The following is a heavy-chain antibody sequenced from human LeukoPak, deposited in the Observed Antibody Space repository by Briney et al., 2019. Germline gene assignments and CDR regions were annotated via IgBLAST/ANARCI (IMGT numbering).Heavy chain of an antibody. CDR3: ARVGAHYDILTGYSYYFDY. CDR2: IIPIFGTA. J-gene: IGHJ4*02. CDR1: GGTFSSYA. V-gene: IGHV1-69*01. Sequence: SVKVSCKASGGTFSSYAISWVRQAPGQGLEWMGGIIPIFGTANYAQKFQGRVTITADESTSTAYMELSSLRSEDTAVYYCARVGAHYDILTGYSYYFDYWGQGTLVTVSS. D-gene: IGHD3-9*01.